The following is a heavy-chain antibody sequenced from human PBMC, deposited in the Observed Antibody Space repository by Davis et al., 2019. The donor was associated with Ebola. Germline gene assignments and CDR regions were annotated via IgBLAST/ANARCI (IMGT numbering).Heavy chain of an antibody. CDR3: ARGILWFGESPEYYFDY. J-gene: IGHJ4*02. V-gene: IGHV3-74*01. CDR1: GFTFSSYW. CDR2: INSDGSST. D-gene: IGHD3-10*01. Sequence: GESLKISCAASGFTFSSYWMHWVRQAPGKGLVWVSRINSDGSSTSYADSVKGRFTISRDNAKNTLYLQMNSLRAEDTAVYYCARGILWFGESPEYYFDYWGQGTLVTVSS.